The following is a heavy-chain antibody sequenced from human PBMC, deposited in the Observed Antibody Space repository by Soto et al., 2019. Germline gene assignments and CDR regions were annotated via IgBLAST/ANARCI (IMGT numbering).Heavy chain of an antibody. V-gene: IGHV3-72*01. D-gene: IGHD3-22*01. Sequence: PGGSLRLSCAASGFTFSDHYIDWVRQAPGEGLEWVSRIRNKLKSYNTQYAASVKGRVTISRDDSKNSVDLQMNSLRAGDTAVYYCVRVNYFDNDGNSLDAFDIWGQGTMVTVSS. CDR3: VRVNYFDNDGNSLDAFDI. J-gene: IGHJ3*02. CDR1: GFTFSDHY. CDR2: IRNKLKSYNT.